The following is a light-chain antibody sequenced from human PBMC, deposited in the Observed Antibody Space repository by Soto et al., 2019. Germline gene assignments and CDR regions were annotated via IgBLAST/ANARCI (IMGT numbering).Light chain of an antibody. CDR3: CSYAGSSTLVV. CDR2: EGS. Sequence: QSALTQPASVSGSPGQSITISCTGTSSDVGSYNLVSWYQQHPGKAPKLMIYEGSKRPSGVSNRFSGSKSGNTASLTISGLQAEDEADYYCCSYAGSSTLVVFGGGTK. V-gene: IGLV2-23*01. CDR1: SSDVGSYNL. J-gene: IGLJ2*01.